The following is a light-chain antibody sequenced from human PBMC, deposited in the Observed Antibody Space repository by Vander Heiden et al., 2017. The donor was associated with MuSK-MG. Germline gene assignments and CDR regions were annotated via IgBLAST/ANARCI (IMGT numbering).Light chain of an antibody. J-gene: IGLJ7*01. V-gene: IGLV1-47*01. CDR3: AAWDDSLSGPAV. CDR2: RNN. Sequence: QSVLTQPPSASGTPGQRVTISCSGSSSNIGSNYVYWYQQLPGTAPKLLICRNNQRPSGVPDRFSGSKSGTSASLAISGLRSEDEADYYCAAWDDSLSGPAVFGGGTQLTVL. CDR1: SSNIGSNY.